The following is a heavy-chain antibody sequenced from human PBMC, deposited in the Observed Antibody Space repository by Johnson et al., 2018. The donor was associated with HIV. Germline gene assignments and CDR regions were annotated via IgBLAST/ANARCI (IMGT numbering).Heavy chain of an antibody. CDR2: ISYDGTNK. D-gene: IGHD1-26*01. V-gene: IGHV3-7*01. J-gene: IGHJ3*02. CDR3: SRVSLGRHAFDI. CDR1: AFTVSSNY. Sequence: VQLVESGGGLVQPGGSLRLSCAASAFTVSSNYMSWVRQAPGKGLEWVAVISYDGTNKYYVDSVKGRFTISRDNAKNSLYLQMNSLRAEDTAVYYCSRVSLGRHAFDIWGQGTMVTVSS.